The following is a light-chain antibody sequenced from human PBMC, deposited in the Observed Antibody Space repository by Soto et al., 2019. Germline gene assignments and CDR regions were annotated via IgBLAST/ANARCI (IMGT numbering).Light chain of an antibody. CDR2: GAS. J-gene: IGKJ4*01. V-gene: IGKV3-15*01. CDR1: QSVRTN. CDR3: QQYNNWPLT. Sequence: ETMMTQSPATLSVSPGERATLSCRASQSVRTNLAWYQQEPGQAPRLLIYGASTRATGIPARFSGSGSGTEFTLPISSLQSEDFAVYYCQQYNNWPLTFGGGTKVDIK.